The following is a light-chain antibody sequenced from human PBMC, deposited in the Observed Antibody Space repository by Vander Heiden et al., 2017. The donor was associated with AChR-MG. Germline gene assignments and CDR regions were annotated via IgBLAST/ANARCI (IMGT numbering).Light chain of an antibody. CDR2: AAS. CDR1: QSISSY. CDR3: QQSDSTPPWT. V-gene: IGKV1-39*01. Sequence: DIQMTQSPSSLSASVGDRVTITCRASQSISSYLNWYQQKPGKAPKLLIYAASSLQSGVQSRFSGSGYGTDFTLTISSRQLEDFATYYCQQSDSTPPWTFGQGTKVEIK. J-gene: IGKJ1*01.